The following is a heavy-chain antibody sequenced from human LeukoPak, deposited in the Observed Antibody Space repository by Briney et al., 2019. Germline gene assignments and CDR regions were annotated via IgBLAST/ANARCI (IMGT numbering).Heavy chain of an antibody. CDR1: GGSFSGYY. CDR2: INHSGST. Sequence: SETLSLTCAVYGGSFSGYYWSWIRQPPGKGLEWIGEINHSGSTNYNPSLKSRVTISVDTSKNQFSLKLSSVTAADTAVYYCARVYSSSWYTSEYFQHWGRGTLVTVSS. D-gene: IGHD6-13*01. J-gene: IGHJ1*01. V-gene: IGHV4-34*01. CDR3: ARVYSSSWYTSEYFQH.